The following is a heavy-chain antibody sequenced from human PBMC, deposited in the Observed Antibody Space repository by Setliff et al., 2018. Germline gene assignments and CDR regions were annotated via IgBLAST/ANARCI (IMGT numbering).Heavy chain of an antibody. CDR1: GGSISSGDAS. V-gene: IGHV4-30-2*01. J-gene: IGHJ4*02. CDR3: ARDIDQGLLSHPLDY. Sequence: PSETLSLTCAVSGGSISSGDASWSWVRQPPGKGLEWIGYIYHAGSTYYNPSLESRFTISRDNSKNTLYLQMNSLRAEDTAVYYCARDIDQGLLSHPLDYWGQGTLVTVSS. D-gene: IGHD2-15*01. CDR2: IYHAGST.